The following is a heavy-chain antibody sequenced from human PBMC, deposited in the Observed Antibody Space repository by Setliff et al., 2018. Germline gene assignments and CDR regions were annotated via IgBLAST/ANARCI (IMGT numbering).Heavy chain of an antibody. Sequence: GGSLGLSCAASGFTFSDYYMSWIRQAPGKGLEWVSYISSSGSTIYYADSVKGRFRDNAKNSLYLQMNSLRAEDTAVYYCALSLAAAGHDAFDIWGQGTMVTVSS. V-gene: IGHV3-11*04. J-gene: IGHJ3*02. CDR3: ALSLAAAGHDAFDI. D-gene: IGHD6-13*01. CDR2: ISSSGSTI. CDR1: GFTFSDYY.